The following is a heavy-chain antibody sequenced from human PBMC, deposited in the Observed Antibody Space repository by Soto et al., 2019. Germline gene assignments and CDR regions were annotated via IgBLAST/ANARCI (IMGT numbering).Heavy chain of an antibody. Sequence: SETLSLTCAVYGGSFSGYSWSWIRQPPGKGLEWIGEINHSGSTNYNPSLKSRVTISVDTSKNQFSLRLSSVTAADTAVYYCARGRGAAAGTTGLYYFDYWGQGTQVTVSS. CDR3: ARGRGAAAGTTGLYYFDY. CDR2: INHSGST. V-gene: IGHV4-34*01. J-gene: IGHJ4*02. D-gene: IGHD6-13*01. CDR1: GGSFSGYS.